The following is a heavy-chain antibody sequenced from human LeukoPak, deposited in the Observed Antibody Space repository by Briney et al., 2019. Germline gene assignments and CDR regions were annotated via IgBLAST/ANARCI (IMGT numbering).Heavy chain of an antibody. Sequence: PSETLSLTCTVSGGSIGSGRYYWAWIRQPPGKGPEWIGSIYNSWSTSYNPSLKSRVAMSVDTSKNQFSLRLSSVTAADTAVYYCARNITSLIPAGYFDYWGQGTLVAVSS. CDR3: ARNITSLIPAGYFDY. D-gene: IGHD2-2*01. J-gene: IGHJ4*02. V-gene: IGHV4-39*01. CDR1: GGSIGSGRYY. CDR2: IYNSWST.